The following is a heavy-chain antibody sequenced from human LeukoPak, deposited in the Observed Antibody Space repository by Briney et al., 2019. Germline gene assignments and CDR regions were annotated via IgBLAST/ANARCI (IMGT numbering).Heavy chain of an antibody. CDR1: GSSFSTYS. Sequence: PGGSLRLSCRASGSSFSTYSMNWVRQAPGKGLEWVSVIRAEGDPTHYADSVKGRFTISRDNSNNMLYLEMTSLRAEDTAIYYCGKDGHCPDTVCPTKIVVAGYIDHWGQGTLVTVSS. CDR3: GKDGHCPDTVCPTKIVVAGYIDH. V-gene: IGHV3-23*01. J-gene: IGHJ4*02. CDR2: IRAEGDPT. D-gene: IGHD6-19*01.